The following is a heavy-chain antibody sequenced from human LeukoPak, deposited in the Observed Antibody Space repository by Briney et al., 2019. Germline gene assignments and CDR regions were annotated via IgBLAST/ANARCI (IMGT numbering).Heavy chain of an antibody. CDR1: GYTFSSYG. D-gene: IGHD6-13*01. J-gene: IGHJ5*02. V-gene: IGHV1-18*01. CDR3: ARDMVGLAADGNWFDP. CDR2: IATYNSKT. Sequence: ASVKVSCKASGYTFSSYGISWVRQAPGQGLEWMGWIATYNSKTKYAEKVQGRVTMTTDTSTTTAYMELRTLRSDDAAMYYCARDMVGLAADGNWFDPWGQGTLVTVSS.